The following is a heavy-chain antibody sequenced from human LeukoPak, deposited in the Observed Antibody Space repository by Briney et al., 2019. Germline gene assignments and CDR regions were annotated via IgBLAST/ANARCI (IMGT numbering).Heavy chain of an antibody. CDR3: AKASRQGAVASPLDY. CDR2: IGGDGGRT. D-gene: IGHD6-19*01. V-gene: IGHV3-23*01. CDR1: GFMFTTYA. Sequence: GGSLRLSCAASGFMFTTYAMSWVRQAPGKGLEWVSAIGGDGGRTYYADSVKGRFTISRDNSKDTAFLQMNSLRTEDTAVYYCAKASRQGAVASPLDYWGQGTLVTVSS. J-gene: IGHJ4*02.